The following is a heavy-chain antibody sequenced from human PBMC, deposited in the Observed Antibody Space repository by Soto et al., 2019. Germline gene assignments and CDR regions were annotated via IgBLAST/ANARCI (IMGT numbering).Heavy chain of an antibody. D-gene: IGHD6-19*01. J-gene: IGHJ4*02. CDR3: AREIAVAGTHYFDY. Sequence: SETLSLTCTVSGGSISNYYWSWIRQPPGKGLEWIGYTYYSGSINYNPSLKSRVTISEDTSKNQFSLKMSSVTAADTAVYYCAREIAVAGTHYFDYWGQGTLVTVSS. CDR2: TYYSGSI. CDR1: GGSISNYY. V-gene: IGHV4-59*01.